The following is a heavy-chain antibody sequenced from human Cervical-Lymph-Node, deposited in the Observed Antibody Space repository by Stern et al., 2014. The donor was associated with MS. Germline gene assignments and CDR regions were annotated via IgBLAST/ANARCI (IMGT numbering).Heavy chain of an antibody. J-gene: IGHJ3*02. CDR3: ARSSTVTPNAFDI. D-gene: IGHD4-17*01. V-gene: IGHV4-30-2*01. Sequence: QLQLQESGPGLVKPSQTLSLTCAVSGGSISSGGYSWSWIRQPPGKGLEWIGYIYHSGSTNYNPSLKSRVTISVDRSKNQFSLQLSSVTAADTAVYYCARSSTVTPNAFDIWGQGTMVTVSS. CDR2: IYHSGST. CDR1: GGSISSGGYS.